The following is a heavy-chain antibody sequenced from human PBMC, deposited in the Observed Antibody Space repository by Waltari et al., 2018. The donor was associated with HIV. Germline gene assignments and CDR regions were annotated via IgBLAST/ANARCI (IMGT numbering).Heavy chain of an antibody. CDR3: AKDPMDIVATINYYGMDV. CDR2: ISGSGGST. Sequence: EVQLLESGGGLVQPGGSLRLSCAASGFTFSRYAMSWVRQAPGKGLEWVSAISGSGGSTYYADSVKGRFTISRDKSKNTLYLQMNSLRAEDTAVYYCAKDPMDIVATINYYGMDVWGQGTTVTVSS. J-gene: IGHJ6*02. V-gene: IGHV3-23*01. CDR1: GFTFSRYA. D-gene: IGHD5-12*01.